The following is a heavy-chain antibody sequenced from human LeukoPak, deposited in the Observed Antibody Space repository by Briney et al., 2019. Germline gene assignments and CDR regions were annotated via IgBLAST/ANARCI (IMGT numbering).Heavy chain of an antibody. Sequence: GSLRLSCAVSGFTFRSYWMSWVRQAPGKGLEWVAVISYDGSNKYYADSVKGRFTISRDNSKNTLYLQMNSLRAEDTAVYYCAKGFIVTTLYYFDYWGQGTLVTVSS. J-gene: IGHJ4*02. V-gene: IGHV3-30*18. CDR2: ISYDGSNK. CDR3: AKGFIVTTLYYFDY. CDR1: GFTFRSYW. D-gene: IGHD4-11*01.